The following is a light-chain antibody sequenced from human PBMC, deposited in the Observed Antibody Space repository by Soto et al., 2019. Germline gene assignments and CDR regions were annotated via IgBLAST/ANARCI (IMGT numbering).Light chain of an antibody. CDR3: CSYAGSYRRV. V-gene: IGLV2-11*01. CDR1: SSDVGGYNY. J-gene: IGLJ3*02. CDR2: DVT. Sequence: QSALTQPRSVSGSPGQSVTISCTGTSSDVGGYNYVSWYQQHPGKAPKLMIYDVTSRPSGVPYRFSGSKSGNTASLTISGLQAEDEADYYCCSYAGSYRRVFGGGTKLTVL.